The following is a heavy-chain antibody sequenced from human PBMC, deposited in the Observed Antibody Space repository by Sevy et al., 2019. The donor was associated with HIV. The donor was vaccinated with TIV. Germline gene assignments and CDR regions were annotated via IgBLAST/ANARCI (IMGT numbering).Heavy chain of an antibody. CDR3: ATWEGNICNFDY. CDR1: GYTLTELS. J-gene: IGHJ4*02. Sequence: ASVKVSCKVSGYTLTELSMHWVRQPPGRGLEWVGGFDQEDGETVYAQKFQGRVTMTEDTSTHTAYMDLSSLRSEDTAVYYCATWEGNICNFDYWGQGTVVTVSS. V-gene: IGHV1-24*01. D-gene: IGHD1-26*01. CDR2: FDQEDGET.